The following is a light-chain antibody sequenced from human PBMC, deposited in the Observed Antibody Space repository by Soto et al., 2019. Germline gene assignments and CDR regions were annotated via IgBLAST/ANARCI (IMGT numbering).Light chain of an antibody. CDR3: QQYNDWPET. V-gene: IGKV3-15*01. J-gene: IGKJ1*01. Sequence: EIVMTQSPATLSVSTLEIASLSCMASQSVSSNLAWYQQKPGQAPRLLIYGASTRATGIPARFSGSGSGTEFTLTISSLQSEDFAVYYCQQYNDWPETFGQGSKVDI. CDR1: QSVSSN. CDR2: GAS.